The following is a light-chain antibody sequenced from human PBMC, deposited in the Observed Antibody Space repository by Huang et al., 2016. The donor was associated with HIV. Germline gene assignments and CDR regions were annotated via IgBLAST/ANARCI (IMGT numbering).Light chain of an antibody. Sequence: EIVMTQSPATLSVSPGERATLSCRASQSVSSGLAWYQQKPGQTPRLLIYGASTRAAGIPGRFSGSRSGTEFTLTISSLQSEDFAVYYCQQYNNWPLTFGQGSKLEIK. V-gene: IGKV3-15*01. CDR3: QQYNNWPLT. CDR1: QSVSSG. J-gene: IGKJ2*01. CDR2: GAS.